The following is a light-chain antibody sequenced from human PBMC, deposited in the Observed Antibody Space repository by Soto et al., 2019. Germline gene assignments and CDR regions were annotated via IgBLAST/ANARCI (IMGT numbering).Light chain of an antibody. J-gene: IGLJ3*02. CDR1: SSDVGGYNY. CDR3: SSYAGSNNVL. CDR2: EAS. V-gene: IGLV2-8*01. Sequence: QSALTQPPSASGSPGQSVTISCTGTSSDVGGYNYVSWYQQHPGKAPKLMIYEASKRPSGVPDRFSGSKSGNTAFLTVSGLQAEDEADYYCSSYAGSNNVLFGGGTKLTAL.